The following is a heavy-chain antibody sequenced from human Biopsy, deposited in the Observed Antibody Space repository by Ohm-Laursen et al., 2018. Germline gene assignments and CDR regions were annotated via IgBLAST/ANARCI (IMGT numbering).Heavy chain of an antibody. Sequence: TLSLTCTVSGGSISSYNWNWIRQPPGQGLEWIGNIYNSGSTNSNPSHKSRVTISVAVDTSKSQFSLRLSSVTAADTAMYYCARGEAGVYDALDIWGQGTMVIVSS. CDR1: GGSISSYN. D-gene: IGHD5/OR15-5a*01. CDR3: ARGEAGVYDALDI. CDR2: IYNSGST. V-gene: IGHV4-59*01. J-gene: IGHJ3*02.